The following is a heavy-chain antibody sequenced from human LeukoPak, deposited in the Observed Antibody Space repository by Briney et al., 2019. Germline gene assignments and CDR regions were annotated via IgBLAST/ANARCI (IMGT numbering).Heavy chain of an antibody. J-gene: IGHJ5*02. V-gene: IGHV4-59*08. D-gene: IGHD3-9*01. CDR2: IYYSGST. Sequence: PSETLSLTCTVSGGSISSYYWSWLRQPPGKGLEWIGYIYYSGSTNYNPSLKSRVTISVDTSKNQFSLKLSSVTAADTAVYYCARLSGPRHYDILTGYYLARNDPSWFDPWGQGTLVTVSS. CDR1: GGSISSYY. CDR3: ARLSGPRHYDILTGYYLARNDPSWFDP.